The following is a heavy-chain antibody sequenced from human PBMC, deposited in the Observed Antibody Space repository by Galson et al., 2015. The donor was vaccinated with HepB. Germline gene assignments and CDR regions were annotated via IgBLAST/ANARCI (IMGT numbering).Heavy chain of an antibody. Sequence: SLRLSCAASGFIFSDFAMSWVRQAPGKGLEWVSSISGSGGTTYHADPVKGRFTISRDISKNTLYLQMNSLRVEDTAVYYCAKDPYSNNWPNWFDPWGQGTLVTVSS. J-gene: IGHJ5*02. CDR2: ISGSGGTT. CDR3: AKDPYSNNWPNWFDP. V-gene: IGHV3-23*01. D-gene: IGHD6-13*01. CDR1: GFIFSDFA.